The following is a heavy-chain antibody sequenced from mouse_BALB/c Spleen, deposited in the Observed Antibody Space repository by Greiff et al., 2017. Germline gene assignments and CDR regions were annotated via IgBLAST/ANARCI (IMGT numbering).Heavy chain of an antibody. CDR2: IWAVGST. V-gene: IGHV2-9*02. J-gene: IGHJ4*01. CDR3: ARALTGTWAMDY. CDR1: GFSLTSSG. D-gene: IGHD4-1*01. Sequence: QVQLQQSGPGLVAPSQRLSITCTVSGFSLTSSGVHWVRQPPGKGLEWLGVIWAVGSTNYNSALMSRLTLSKDNSKSQVFLKMNSLQTEDTAMYYCARALTGTWAMDYWGQGTSVTVSS.